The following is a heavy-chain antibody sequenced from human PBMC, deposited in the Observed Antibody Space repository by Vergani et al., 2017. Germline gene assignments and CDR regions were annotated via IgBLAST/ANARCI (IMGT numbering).Heavy chain of an antibody. Sequence: QVQLQESGPGLVKPSGTLSLTCAVSGGSISSSNWWSWVRQPPXQGLEWIGEIYHSGSTNYNPSLKSRVTISVDKSNHQFSLTLSSVTAAATAVYYCARLFSYYSPLLWFGESTGYYDYGMDVWGQGTTVTVSS. CDR3: ARLFSYYSPLLWFGESTGYYDYGMDV. CDR2: IYHSGST. D-gene: IGHD3-10*01. V-gene: IGHV4-4*02. J-gene: IGHJ6*02. CDR1: GGSISSSNW.